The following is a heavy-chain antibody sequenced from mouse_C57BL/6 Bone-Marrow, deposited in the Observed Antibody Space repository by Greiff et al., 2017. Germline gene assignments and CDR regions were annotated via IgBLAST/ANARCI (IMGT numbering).Heavy chain of an antibody. V-gene: IGHV2-5*01. CDR2: IWRGGST. D-gene: IGHD2-3*01. J-gene: IGHJ4*01. Sequence: VQLQQSGPGLVQPSQSLSITCPVSGFSLTSYGVHWVRQSPGKGLEWLGVIWRGGSTDYNAAFMSRLSITKDNSKSQVFFKMNSLQADYTAIYYCAKNSLYCFYAMDYWGQGTSVTVSS. CDR1: GFSLTSYG. CDR3: AKNSLYCFYAMDY.